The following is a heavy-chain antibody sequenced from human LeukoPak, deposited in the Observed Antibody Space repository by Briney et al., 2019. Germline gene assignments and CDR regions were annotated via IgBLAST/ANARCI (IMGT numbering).Heavy chain of an antibody. J-gene: IGHJ4*02. CDR3: AKASSGSYYRKYFDY. CDR1: GFIFSNSA. D-gene: IGHD1-26*01. CDR2: FTNSGDL. Sequence: GGSLRLSCVASGFIFSNSAMSWVRQAPGKGLDWVSGFTNSGDLYYADSVKGRFTISRDNSKNTLFLQMNSLRAEDTAVYYCAKASSGSYYRKYFDYWGQGTLVTVSS. V-gene: IGHV3-23*01.